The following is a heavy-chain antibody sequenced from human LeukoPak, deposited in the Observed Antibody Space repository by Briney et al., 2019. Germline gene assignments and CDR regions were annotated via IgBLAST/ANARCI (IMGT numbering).Heavy chain of an antibody. J-gene: IGHJ5*02. Sequence: GGSLRLSCAASGFTFSSYGMHWVRQAPGKGLEWVAFIRYDGSNKYYADSVKGRFTISRDNSKNTLYLQMNSLRAEDTAVYYCARGTNIIVVPAADTPPDWFDPWGPGTLVTVSS. CDR1: GFTFSSYG. D-gene: IGHD2-2*01. CDR3: ARGTNIIVVPAADTPPDWFDP. CDR2: IRYDGSNK. V-gene: IGHV3-30*02.